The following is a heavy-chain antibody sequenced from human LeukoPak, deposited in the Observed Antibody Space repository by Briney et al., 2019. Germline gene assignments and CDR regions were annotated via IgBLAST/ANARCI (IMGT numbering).Heavy chain of an antibody. J-gene: IGHJ4*02. CDR2: ISCNGGST. D-gene: IGHD2-2*01. CDR1: GFTFSSYA. CDR3: ARDAPYCRSTSCYSDY. Sequence: GGSLRLSCAASGFTFSSYAMHWVRQAPGKGLEYVSAISCNGGSTYYANSVKGRFTISRDNSKNTLYLQMGSLRAEDMAVYYCARDAPYCRSTSCYSDYWGQGTLVTVSS. V-gene: IGHV3-64*01.